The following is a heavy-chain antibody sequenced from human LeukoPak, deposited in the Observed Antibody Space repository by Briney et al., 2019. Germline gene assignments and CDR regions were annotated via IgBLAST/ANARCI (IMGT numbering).Heavy chain of an antibody. CDR2: ISWSGGST. D-gene: IGHD2-8*01. Sequence: GGSLRLSCAASGFTFSSYAVSWLRQAPGKGLEWVSSISWSGGSTYSADSVKARFTISRDNSKNTLYLQMNSLRAEDTALYYCAKDRSCTNDICHGDFDYWGQGTLVTVSS. V-gene: IGHV3-23*01. J-gene: IGHJ4*02. CDR3: AKDRSCTNDICHGDFDY. CDR1: GFTFSSYA.